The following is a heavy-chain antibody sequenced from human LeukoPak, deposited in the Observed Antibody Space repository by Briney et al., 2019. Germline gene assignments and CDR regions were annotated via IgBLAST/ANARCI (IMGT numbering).Heavy chain of an antibody. CDR1: GFTFSSYA. Sequence: GGSLRFSCAASGFTFSSYAMHWVRQAPGKGLEWVAVISYDGSNKYYADSVKGRFTISRDNSKNTLYLQMNSLRAEDTAVCYCARGGTTPGLDYWGQGTPVTVSS. J-gene: IGHJ4*02. V-gene: IGHV3-30-3*01. CDR2: ISYDGSNK. D-gene: IGHD4-17*01. CDR3: ARGGTTPGLDY.